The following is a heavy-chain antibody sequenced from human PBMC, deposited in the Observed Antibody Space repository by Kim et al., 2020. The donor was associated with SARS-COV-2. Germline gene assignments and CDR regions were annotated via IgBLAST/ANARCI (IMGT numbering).Heavy chain of an antibody. J-gene: IGHJ4*02. Sequence: DGNENHYMDSVKGRFTISRDNAKNSLYLQMNSLRVEDTAVYYCARRGWDYWGQGTLVTVSS. CDR3: ARRGWDY. D-gene: IGHD6-19*01. CDR2: DGNEN. V-gene: IGHV3-7*01.